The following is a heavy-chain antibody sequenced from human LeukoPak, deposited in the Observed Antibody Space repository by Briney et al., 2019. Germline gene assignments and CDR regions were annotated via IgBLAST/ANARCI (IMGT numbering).Heavy chain of an antibody. CDR3: ARAPTSYYYYYYMDV. CDR2: IYYSGST. V-gene: IGHV4-59*01. J-gene: IGHJ6*03. Sequence: PSETLSLTCTVSGGSISSYYWSWIRQPPGKGLEWIGYIYYSGSTNYNPSLKSRVTISVDTSKNQFSLKLSSVTAADTAVYYCARAPTSYYYYYYMDVWGKGTTVTVSS. CDR1: GGSISSYY.